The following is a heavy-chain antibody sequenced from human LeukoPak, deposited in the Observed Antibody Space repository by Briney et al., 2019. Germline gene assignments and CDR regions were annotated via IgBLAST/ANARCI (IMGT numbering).Heavy chain of an antibody. Sequence: GGSLRLSCAASGITVSSNYMSWVRQAPGKGLEWVSVIYSGGSTYYADSVKGRFTISRDNSKNTLYLQMNSPRAEDTAVYYCARDLRPNYYYYGMDVWGQGTTVTVSS. D-gene: IGHD5/OR15-5a*01. CDR3: ARDLRPNYYYYGMDV. J-gene: IGHJ6*02. CDR1: GITVSSNY. CDR2: IYSGGST. V-gene: IGHV3-53*01.